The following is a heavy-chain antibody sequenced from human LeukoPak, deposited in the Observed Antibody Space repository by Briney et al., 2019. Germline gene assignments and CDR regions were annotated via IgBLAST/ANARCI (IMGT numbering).Heavy chain of an antibody. Sequence: ASVKVSCKASGYTFTNNYLHWVRQAPGQGLEWMGMIYPRDGSTSYAQNFQGRVTVTRDTSTTTVHMELRGLRSEDTAVYYCARESYGYCSGGSCSLVSFDIWGQGTMVTVSS. D-gene: IGHD2-15*01. CDR2: IYPRDGST. CDR3: ARESYGYCSGGSCSLVSFDI. CDR1: GYTFTNNY. V-gene: IGHV1-46*01. J-gene: IGHJ3*02.